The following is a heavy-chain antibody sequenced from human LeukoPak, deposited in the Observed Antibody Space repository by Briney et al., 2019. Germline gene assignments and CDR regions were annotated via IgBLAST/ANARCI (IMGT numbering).Heavy chain of an antibody. J-gene: IGHJ4*02. V-gene: IGHV4-4*07. Sequence: SETLSLTCTVSGGSISSYYWSWIRQPAGKGPEWIGRIYTSGSTNYNPSLKSRVTISVDESKNQFSLKLSSVTAADTAVYYCAREVRGNPTHFDYWGQGTLVTVSS. CDR2: IYTSGST. CDR3: AREVRGNPTHFDY. CDR1: GGSISSYY. D-gene: IGHD4-23*01.